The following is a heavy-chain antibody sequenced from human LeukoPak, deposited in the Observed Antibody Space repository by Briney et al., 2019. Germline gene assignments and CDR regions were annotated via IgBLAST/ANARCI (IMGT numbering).Heavy chain of an antibody. CDR1: RGTFISYT. D-gene: IGHD6-13*01. CDR2: IIPIFGTA. J-gene: IGHJ6*02. Sequence: ASVKVSCKASRGTFISYTISWVRQAPGQGLEGMGWIIPIFGTANYAQKFQDRVAITADESTSTAYMELSSLRSEDTAVYYCAVTGYSSNWYYYGMDVWGQGTTVTVSS. CDR3: AVTGYSSNWYYYGMDV. V-gene: IGHV1-69*01.